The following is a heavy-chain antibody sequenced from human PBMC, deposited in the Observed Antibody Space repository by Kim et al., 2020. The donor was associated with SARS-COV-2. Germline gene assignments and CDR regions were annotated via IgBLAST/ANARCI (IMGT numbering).Heavy chain of an antibody. CDR1: GFTFSSYL. CDR2: IMQDGSEN. CDR3: ARDLHSSGCPLDF. V-gene: IGHV3-7*01. Sequence: GGSLRLSCAASGFTFSSYLMSWVRQAPGKGLEWVANIMQDGSENYYVDSVKGRSTISSDNAKNLLYLQMNSLGAEDTAVYYCARDLHSSGCPLDFWGQGTLVTVSS. D-gene: IGHD6-19*01. J-gene: IGHJ4*02.